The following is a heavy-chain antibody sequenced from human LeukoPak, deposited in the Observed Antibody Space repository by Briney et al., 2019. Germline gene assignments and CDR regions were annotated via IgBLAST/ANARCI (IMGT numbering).Heavy chain of an antibody. CDR1: GGSISSYNW. Sequence: SETLSLTCVVSGGSISSYNWWSWVRQPPGKGLEWIGYIYYSGSTNYNPSLKSRVTISVDTSKNQFSLKLSSVTAADTAVYYCARSYYDSSDYYFTSWGQGILVTVSS. CDR2: IYYSGST. D-gene: IGHD3-22*01. V-gene: IGHV4-4*02. J-gene: IGHJ4*02. CDR3: ARSYYDSSDYYFTS.